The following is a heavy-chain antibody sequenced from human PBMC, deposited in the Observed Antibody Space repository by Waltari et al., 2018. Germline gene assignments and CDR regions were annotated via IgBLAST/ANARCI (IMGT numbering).Heavy chain of an antibody. Sequence: EVQLVESGGGLVKPGGCLRRSCAASGFTFSNDWMSWVRQPPGKGLEWVANIAQDASENYYVGSVKGRFTISRDNAKNFLYLQMNSLRAEDTAVYYCGRCPRRDPLCDWGQGTLVSVSS. CDR3: GRCPRRDPLCD. CDR1: GFTFSNDW. J-gene: IGHJ4*02. V-gene: IGHV3-7*04. CDR2: IAQDASEN.